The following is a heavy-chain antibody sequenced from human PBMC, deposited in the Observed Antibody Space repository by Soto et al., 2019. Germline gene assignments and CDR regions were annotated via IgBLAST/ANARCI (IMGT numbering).Heavy chain of an antibody. D-gene: IGHD3-22*01. J-gene: IGHJ5*02. CDR3: ARGSYDSSGYYYRRWGFDP. CDR2: IIPIFGTA. V-gene: IGHV1-69*06. Sequence: SVKVSCKASGGTFSSYAISWVRQAPGQGLEWMGGIIPIFGTANYAQKFQGRVTITADKSTSTAYMELSSLRSEDTAVYYCARGSYDSSGYYYRRWGFDPWGQGTLVTVSS. CDR1: GGTFSSYA.